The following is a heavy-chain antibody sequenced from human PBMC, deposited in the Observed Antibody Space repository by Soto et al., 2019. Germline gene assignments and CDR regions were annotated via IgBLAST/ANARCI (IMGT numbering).Heavy chain of an antibody. J-gene: IGHJ3*02. Sequence: QVQLVESGGGVVQPGRSLRLSCAASGFTFSSYGMHWVRQAPGKGLEWVAVISYDGSNKYYADSVKGRFTISRDNSKNTLYLQMNSLRAEDTAVYYCAKVIGTFDIWGQGTMVTVSS. CDR3: AKVIGTFDI. CDR2: ISYDGSNK. CDR1: GFTFSSYG. V-gene: IGHV3-30*18.